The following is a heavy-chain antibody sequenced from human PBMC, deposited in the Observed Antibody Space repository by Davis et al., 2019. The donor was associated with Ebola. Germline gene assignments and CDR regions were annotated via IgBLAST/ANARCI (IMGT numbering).Heavy chain of an antibody. CDR3: AKDTAMVQYYYYYYYMDV. CDR2: INHKGYT. D-gene: IGHD5-18*01. J-gene: IGHJ6*03. CDR1: GGSFSGYY. Sequence: SETLSLTCAVYGGSFSGYYWSWIRQPPGKGLEWIGEINHKGYTNYNPSLKSRVTISVDTSKNQFSLKLRSVTAADTAVYYCAKDTAMVQYYYYYYYMDVWGKGTTVTVSS. V-gene: IGHV4-34*01.